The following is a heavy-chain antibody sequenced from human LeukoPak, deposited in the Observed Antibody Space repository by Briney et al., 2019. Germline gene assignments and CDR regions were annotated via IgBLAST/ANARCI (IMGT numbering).Heavy chain of an antibody. V-gene: IGHV4-59*11. CDR3: ARSRYSYGSYYYYMDV. CDR2: IYCSGST. Sequence: SETLSLTCTVSGGSISSHYWSWIRQPPGKGLEWIGYIYCSGSTNYNPSLKSRVTISVDTSKNQFSLKLSSVTAADTAVYYCARSRYSYGSYYYYMDVWGKGTTVTVSS. J-gene: IGHJ6*03. D-gene: IGHD5-18*01. CDR1: GGSISSHY.